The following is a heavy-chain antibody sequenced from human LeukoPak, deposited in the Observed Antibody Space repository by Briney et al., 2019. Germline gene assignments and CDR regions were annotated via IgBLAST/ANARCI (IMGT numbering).Heavy chain of an antibody. CDR2: IYYSGST. D-gene: IGHD4-17*01. J-gene: IGHJ6*03. CDR3: ARQHGDYRPPYYYYMDV. V-gene: IGHV4-59*08. Sequence: SETLSLTCTVSGGSISSYCWSWIRQPPGKGLEWIGYIYYSGSTKYNPSLKSRVTISLDTSKSQFSLKLNSVTAADTAVYYCARQHGDYRPPYYYYMDVWGKGTTVTVSS. CDR1: GGSISSYC.